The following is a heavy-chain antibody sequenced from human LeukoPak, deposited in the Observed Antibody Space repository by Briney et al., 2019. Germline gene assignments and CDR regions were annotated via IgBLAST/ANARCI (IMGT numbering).Heavy chain of an antibody. D-gene: IGHD1-1*01. Sequence: GGSLRLSCAASGFTFSDSFMTWIRQAPGKGLQWVSYITSSTGTTYYADAVKGRFTISRVNARNSLYLQMNSLRAEDTAVYYCARIWNWAFDIWGQGTMVTVSS. CDR1: GFTFSDSF. V-gene: IGHV3-11*01. J-gene: IGHJ3*02. CDR2: ITSSTGTT. CDR3: ARIWNWAFDI.